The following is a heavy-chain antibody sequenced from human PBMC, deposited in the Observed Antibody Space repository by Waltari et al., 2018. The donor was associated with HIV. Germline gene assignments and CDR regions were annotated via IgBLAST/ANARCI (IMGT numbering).Heavy chain of an antibody. CDR2: ISYDGSNK. D-gene: IGHD4-4*01. CDR1: GFTFSSYS. J-gene: IGHJ4*02. Sequence: QVQLVESGGGVVQPGRSLRLSCAASGFTFSSYSMHWVRQAPGKGLEWVAVISYDGSNKYYADSVKGRFTISRDNSKNTLYLQMNSLRAEDTAVYYCAKGLHSKTVSDYWGQGTLVTVSS. V-gene: IGHV3-30*18. CDR3: AKGLHSKTVSDY.